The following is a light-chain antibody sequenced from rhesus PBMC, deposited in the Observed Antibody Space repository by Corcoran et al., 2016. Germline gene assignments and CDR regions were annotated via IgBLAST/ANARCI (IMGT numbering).Light chain of an antibody. V-gene: IGKV1-22*01. CDR1: QSIDSW. CDR3: QHYSSSPRT. J-gene: IGKJ1*01. Sequence: DIQMTQSPSALSASVGDTVTITCRASQSIDSWLAWYQQKPGRAPKLLIYKASTLQSGVPSRFSGSGSGTDFTLTIRSLQPEDFATYYCQHYSSSPRTFGQGTKVEIK. CDR2: KAS.